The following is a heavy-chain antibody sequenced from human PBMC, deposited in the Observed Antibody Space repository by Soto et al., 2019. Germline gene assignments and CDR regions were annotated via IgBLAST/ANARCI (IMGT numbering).Heavy chain of an antibody. Sequence: GGSLRLSCAASGFTFSSYAMHWVRQAPGKGLEWVAVISYDGSNKYYADSVKGRFTISRDNSKNTLYLQMNSLRAEDTAVYYCAYFDWLDPWGQGTLVTVSS. J-gene: IGHJ5*02. CDR2: ISYDGSNK. CDR3: AYFDWLDP. V-gene: IGHV3-30-3*01. D-gene: IGHD3-9*01. CDR1: GFTFSSYA.